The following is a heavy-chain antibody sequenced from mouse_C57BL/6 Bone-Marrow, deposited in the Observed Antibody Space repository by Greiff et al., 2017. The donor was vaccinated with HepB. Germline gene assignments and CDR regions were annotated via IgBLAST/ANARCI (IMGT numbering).Heavy chain of an antibody. CDR3: TRSDDGYYFYYAMDY. J-gene: IGHJ4*01. CDR2: IDPETGGT. V-gene: IGHV1-15*01. Sequence: QVQLQQSGAELVRPGASVTLSCKASGYTFTDYEMHWVKQTPVHGLEWIGAIDPETGGTAYNQKFKGKAILTADKSSSTAYMELRSLTSVDSAVYDCTRSDDGYYFYYAMDYWGQGTSVTVSS. D-gene: IGHD2-3*01. CDR1: GYTFTDYE.